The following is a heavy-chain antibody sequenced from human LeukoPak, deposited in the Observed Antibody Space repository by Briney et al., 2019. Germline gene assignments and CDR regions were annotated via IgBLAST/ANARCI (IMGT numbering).Heavy chain of an antibody. Sequence: GGSLRLSCAGSGFSISRYGMHWVRQPPGKGLEWVAFTRYDGSNNYFADSVKGRFTISRDNSKNTLYLQMQSLRLEDSAIYYCAKDLFGDYVWGTYRAIDTWGQGTLVTVSS. J-gene: IGHJ4*02. D-gene: IGHD3-16*02. CDR3: AKDLFGDYVWGTYRAIDT. CDR2: TRYDGSNN. CDR1: GFSISRYG. V-gene: IGHV3-30*02.